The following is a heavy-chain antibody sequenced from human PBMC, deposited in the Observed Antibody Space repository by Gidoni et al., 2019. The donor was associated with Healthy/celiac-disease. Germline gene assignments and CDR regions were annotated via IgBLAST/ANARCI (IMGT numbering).Heavy chain of an antibody. J-gene: IGHJ4*02. D-gene: IGHD6-13*01. CDR1: GGSFRGYY. Sequence: QVQLQQRGAGLLKPSETLSLTCAVYGGSFRGYYWSWIRQPPGKGLEWIGEINHSGSTNYNPSLKSRVTISVDTSKNQFSLKLSSVTAADTAVYYCARTPLIAAAGPGDYFDYWGQGTLVTVSS. CDR3: ARTPLIAAAGPGDYFDY. CDR2: INHSGST. V-gene: IGHV4-34*01.